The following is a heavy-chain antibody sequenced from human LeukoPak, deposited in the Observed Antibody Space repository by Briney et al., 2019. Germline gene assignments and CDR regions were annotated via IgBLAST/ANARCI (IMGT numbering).Heavy chain of an antibody. CDR2: IKQDGSEK. CDR1: GFTFSSYW. J-gene: IGHJ5*02. Sequence: GGSLRLSCAASGFTFSSYWMSWVRQAPGKGLEWVANIKQDGSEKYYVDSVKGRFTISRDDAKNSLYLQMNSLRAEDTAVYYCARDLGRSSWYRANWFDPWGQGTLVTVSS. V-gene: IGHV3-7*01. CDR3: ARDLGRSSWYRANWFDP. D-gene: IGHD6-13*01.